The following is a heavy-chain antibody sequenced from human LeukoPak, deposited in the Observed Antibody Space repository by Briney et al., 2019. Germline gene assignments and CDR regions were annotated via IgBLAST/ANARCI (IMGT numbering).Heavy chain of an antibody. V-gene: IGHV3-48*03. CDR2: ISSSGSTM. CDR3: AKDESRVRGVIRDAFDF. Sequence: GGSLRLSCAASGFTFSSYEMNWVRQAPGKGLEWVSYISSSGSTMYYADSVKGRFTISRDNAKKSLYLQMNSLRVDDTAVYYCAKDESRVRGVIRDAFDFWGQGTLVTVSS. J-gene: IGHJ3*01. D-gene: IGHD3-10*01. CDR1: GFTFSSYE.